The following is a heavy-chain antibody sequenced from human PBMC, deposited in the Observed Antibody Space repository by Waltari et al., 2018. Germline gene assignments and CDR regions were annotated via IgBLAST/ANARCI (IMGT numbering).Heavy chain of an antibody. CDR2: IYCSGST. CDR1: GGSISSSSYY. D-gene: IGHD6-19*01. V-gene: IGHV4-39*07. CDR3: ARDQPIAVADPNWFDP. J-gene: IGHJ5*02. Sequence: QLQLQESGPGLVKPSETLSLTCTVSGGSISSSSYYWGWIRQPPGKGLEWIGSIYCSGSTYYNPSLKSRVTISVDTSKNQFSLKLSSVTAADTAVYYCARDQPIAVADPNWFDPWGQGTLVTVSS.